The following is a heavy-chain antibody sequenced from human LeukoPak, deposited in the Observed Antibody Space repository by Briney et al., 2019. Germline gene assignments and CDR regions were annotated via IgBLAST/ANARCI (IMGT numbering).Heavy chain of an antibody. CDR1: GFTFHHYA. V-gene: IGHV3-9*01. CDR2: ISWNSGSI. CDR3: AKDKAPLYSGYDWDLDF. D-gene: IGHD5-12*01. Sequence: PGGSLRLSCAAAGFTFHHYAIHWVRQVPGKGLEWVSGISWNSGSIGYADSVKGRFTISRDNAKNSVYLQMNSLRAEDTALYYCAKDKAPLYSGYDWDLDFWGQRTLVTVSS. J-gene: IGHJ4*02.